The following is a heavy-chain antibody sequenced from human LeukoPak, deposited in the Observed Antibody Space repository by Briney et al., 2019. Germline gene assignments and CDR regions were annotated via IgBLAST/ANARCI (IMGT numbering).Heavy chain of an antibody. CDR3: AKWGEYDVLTGYYDSDY. J-gene: IGHJ4*02. CDR2: ISGRDERT. CDR1: GLTFSNYA. D-gene: IGHD3-9*01. V-gene: IGHV3-23*01. Sequence: PGASLRLSCAASGLTFSNYAMSCVRHVPGDGLEWVSSISGRDERTYYADSVKGQFRITRATSKNTINVQMNRLRAEDTAVYYCAKWGEYDVLTGYYDSDYWGQGTLVTVSS.